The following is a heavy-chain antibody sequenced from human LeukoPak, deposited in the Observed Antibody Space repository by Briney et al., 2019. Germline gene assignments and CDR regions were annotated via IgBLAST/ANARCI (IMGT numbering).Heavy chain of an antibody. CDR2: IIPIFGTA. CDR1: GGTFSSYA. D-gene: IGHD3-16*01. Sequence: SVKVSCKASGGTFSSYAISWVRQAPGQGLEWMGGIIPIFGTANYAQKFQGRVTITADESTSTAYVELSSLRSEDTAVYYCARDQGRGSYSDYWGQGTLVTVSS. V-gene: IGHV1-69*13. J-gene: IGHJ4*02. CDR3: ARDQGRGSYSDY.